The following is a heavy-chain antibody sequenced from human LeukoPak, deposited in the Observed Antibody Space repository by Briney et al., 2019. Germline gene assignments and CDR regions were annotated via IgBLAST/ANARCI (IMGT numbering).Heavy chain of an antibody. CDR1: GGSISSYY. CDR3: ARVGDYALKD. D-gene: IGHD3-16*01. Sequence: SETLSLTCTVSGGSISSYYWSWIRQPAGKGLEWIGRIYTSGSTNYNPSLKSRVTMSVDTSKSQCTLELSSVTAADTAVYYCARVGDYALKDWGQGTLVTVSS. CDR2: IYTSGST. V-gene: IGHV4-4*07. J-gene: IGHJ4*02.